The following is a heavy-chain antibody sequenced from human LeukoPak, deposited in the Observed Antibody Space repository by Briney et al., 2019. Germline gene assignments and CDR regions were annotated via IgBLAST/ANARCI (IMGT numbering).Heavy chain of an antibody. CDR1: GGSISSYY. CDR2: IYHSGST. V-gene: IGHV4-59*12. Sequence: SETLSLTCTVYGGSISSYYWSLIRQPPGKGLEWIGYIYHSGSTYYNPSLKSRVTISVDRSKNQFSLKLSSVTAADTAVYYCARIYCSSTSCYYFDYWGQGTLVTVSS. CDR3: ARIYCSSTSCYYFDY. J-gene: IGHJ4*02. D-gene: IGHD2-2*01.